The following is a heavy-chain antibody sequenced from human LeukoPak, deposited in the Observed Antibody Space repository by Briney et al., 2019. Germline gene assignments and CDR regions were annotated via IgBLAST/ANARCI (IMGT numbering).Heavy chain of an antibody. CDR1: GFTFSNYW. CDR2: INSDGSST. CDR3: ARLQYYDYVWGSYRKHYYFDY. D-gene: IGHD3-16*02. J-gene: IGHJ4*02. V-gene: IGHV3-74*01. Sequence: GGSLRLSCAASGFTFSNYWMHWVRQAPGKGLVWVSRINSDGSSTSYADSVKGRFTISRDNAKNTLYLQMNSLRAEDTAVYYCARLQYYDYVWGSYRKHYYFDYWGQGTLVTVSS.